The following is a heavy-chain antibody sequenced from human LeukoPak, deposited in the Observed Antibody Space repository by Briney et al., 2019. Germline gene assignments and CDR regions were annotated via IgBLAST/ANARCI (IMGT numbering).Heavy chain of an antibody. D-gene: IGHD3-22*01. Sequence: GGSLRLSCAASGFTFDDYAMPWVRQTPGKGLEWVSGISWNGRSIDYADSVKGRFTISRDNAKNSLYLQMDSLRAEDTAFYYCAKDRAISGYYSAYFDSWGQGTLVTVSS. CDR2: ISWNGRSI. J-gene: IGHJ4*02. CDR3: AKDRAISGYYSAYFDS. V-gene: IGHV3-9*01. CDR1: GFTFDDYA.